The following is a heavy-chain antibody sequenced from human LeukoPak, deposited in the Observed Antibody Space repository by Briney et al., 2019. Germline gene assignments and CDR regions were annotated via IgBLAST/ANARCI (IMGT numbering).Heavy chain of an antibody. CDR2: IYYSGST. V-gene: IGHV4-59*01. CDR3: AREYNGGAPNWFDP. Sequence: SETLSLTCTVSGGSISSYYWSWIRQPPGKGLEWIGYIYYSGSTNYNPSLKSRVTISVDTSKNQFSLKLRSVTAADTAVYYCAREYNGGAPNWFDPWGQGTLVTVSS. J-gene: IGHJ5*02. CDR1: GGSISSYY. D-gene: IGHD3-16*01.